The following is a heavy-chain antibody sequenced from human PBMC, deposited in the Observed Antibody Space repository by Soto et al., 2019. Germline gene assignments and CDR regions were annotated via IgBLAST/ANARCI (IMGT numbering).Heavy chain of an antibody. CDR3: ATDSRNVGIGYFDS. CDR1: GFKVGSSY. D-gene: IGHD1-26*01. J-gene: IGHJ4*02. V-gene: IGHV3-53*01. Sequence: EVKVIESGGDLIEPGGSLRLSCAASGFKVGSSYVTWVRQAPGEGLEWVSVIVSGGSTYYAHSVTGRFTVSRDVSNNTVYLHMSSLRAEDTAVYFCATDSRNVGIGYFDSWGLGTLVTVSS. CDR2: IVSGGST.